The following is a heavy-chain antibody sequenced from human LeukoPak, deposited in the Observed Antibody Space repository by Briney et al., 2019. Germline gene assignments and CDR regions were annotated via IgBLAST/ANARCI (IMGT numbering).Heavy chain of an antibody. J-gene: IGHJ4*02. CDR2: INPNSGGT. V-gene: IGHV1-2*02. CDR3: ATLSLYCSSTSCPQSEVYYFDY. D-gene: IGHD2-2*01. Sequence: ASVKVSCKASGYTFTGYYMHWVRQAPGQGLEWMGWINPNSGGTNYAQKFQGRVTMTRDTSISTAYMELSRLRSADTAVYYCATLSLYCSSTSCPQSEVYYFDYWGQGTLVTVSS. CDR1: GYTFTGYY.